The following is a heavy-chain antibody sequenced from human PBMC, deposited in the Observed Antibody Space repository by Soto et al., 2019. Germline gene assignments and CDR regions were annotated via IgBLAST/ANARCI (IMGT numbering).Heavy chain of an antibody. CDR2: ISSSSSTI. Sequence: GGSLRLSCAASGFTFSSYSMNWVRQAPGKGLEWVSYISSSSSTIYYADSVKGRFTISRDNAKNSLYLQMNSLRDEDTAVYYCARDSSFGSSWYHIDGDYYGMDVWGQGTTVTVSS. CDR1: GFTFSSYS. V-gene: IGHV3-48*02. J-gene: IGHJ6*02. D-gene: IGHD6-13*01. CDR3: ARDSSFGSSWYHIDGDYYGMDV.